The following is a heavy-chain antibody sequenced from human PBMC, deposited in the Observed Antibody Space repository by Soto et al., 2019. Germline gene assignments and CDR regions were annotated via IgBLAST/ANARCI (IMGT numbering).Heavy chain of an antibody. Sequence: GGSLRLSCAASGFTFSSYGMHWVRQAPGKGLEWVAVIWYDGSNKYYADSVKGRFTISRDNSKNTLYLQMNSLRAEDTAVYYCAREGTTVIRFDYWGQGTLVTVSS. CDR1: GFTFSSYG. CDR3: AREGTTVIRFDY. J-gene: IGHJ4*02. CDR2: IWYDGSNK. D-gene: IGHD4-17*01. V-gene: IGHV3-33*01.